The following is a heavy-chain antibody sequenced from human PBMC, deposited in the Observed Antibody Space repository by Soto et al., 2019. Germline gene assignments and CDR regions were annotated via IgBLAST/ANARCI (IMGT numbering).Heavy chain of an antibody. V-gene: IGHV4-59*02. CDR3: ARVRTEYAGLDY. CDR2: ACSSGST. J-gene: IGHJ4*02. Sequence: PSETLSLTCYVSGGSVSSFCWTWIRQSPGKGLESIACACSSGSTNYNPSLESRVAISLDTSKNQFSLRLTSVTAADTAVYFCARVRTEYAGLDYWGQGTLVTVSS. CDR1: GGSVSSFC. D-gene: IGHD2-2*01.